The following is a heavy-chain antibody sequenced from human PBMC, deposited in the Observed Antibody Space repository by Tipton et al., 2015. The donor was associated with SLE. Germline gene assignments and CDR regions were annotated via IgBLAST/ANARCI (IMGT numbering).Heavy chain of an antibody. CDR3: ARERIEEYGGKENWIDP. J-gene: IGHJ5*02. CDR1: GGSFSGYY. Sequence: TLSPTCAVYGGSFSGYYWSWLRQSPGKGLEWIGEINHSGSTNYNPSLKSRVTISVDRSNNQFSLKLSSVTAAETAVYYCARERIEEYGGKENWIDPWGQGTLVTVSS. CDR2: INHSGST. D-gene: IGHD4/OR15-4a*01. V-gene: IGHV4-34*01.